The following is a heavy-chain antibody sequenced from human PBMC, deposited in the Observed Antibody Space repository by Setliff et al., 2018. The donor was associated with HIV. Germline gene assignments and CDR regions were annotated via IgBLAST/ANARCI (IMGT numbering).Heavy chain of an antibody. V-gene: IGHV4-39*01. J-gene: IGHJ4*02. CDR1: GGSISSSGYY. D-gene: IGHD6-13*01. CDR2: IYYSGST. CDR3: AGFPLSSSWYFY. Sequence: SETLSLTCTVSGGSISSSGYYWGWIRQPPGKGLEWIGTIYYSGSTYYNPSLKSRVTISVDTSKNQFSLKLSSVTAADTAVYYCAGFPLSSSWYFYWGQGTLVT.